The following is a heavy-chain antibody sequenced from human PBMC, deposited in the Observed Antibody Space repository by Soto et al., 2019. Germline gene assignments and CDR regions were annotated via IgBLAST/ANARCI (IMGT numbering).Heavy chain of an antibody. CDR2: ISSSGSTI. J-gene: IGHJ4*02. V-gene: IGHV3-48*03. CDR1: GFTFSTYE. CDR3: ARVWQVAIDY. D-gene: IGHD6-19*01. Sequence: EVQLVESGGGLVQPGGSLRLSCAAFGFTFSTYEMNWVRQAPGKGLEWISYISSSGSTIYYADSVKGRFTIPRDNAKNSLYLQVNSLRAEDTALYYCARVWQVAIDYWGQGTLVTVSS.